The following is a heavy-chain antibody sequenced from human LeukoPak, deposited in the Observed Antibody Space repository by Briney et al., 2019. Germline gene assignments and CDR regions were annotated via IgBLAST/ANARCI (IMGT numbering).Heavy chain of an antibody. D-gene: IGHD3-10*01. V-gene: IGHV4-61*02. CDR2: IYTSGST. CDR1: GGSISSGSYY. J-gene: IGHJ4*02. Sequence: SETLSLSCTVSGGSISSGSYYWSWIRQPAGKGLEWIGRIYTSGSTNYNPSLKSRVTISIDTSKNQFSLKLSSVTAADTAVYYCARDREVYGSGSYYSHLDYWGQGTLVTVSS. CDR3: ARDREVYGSGSYYSHLDY.